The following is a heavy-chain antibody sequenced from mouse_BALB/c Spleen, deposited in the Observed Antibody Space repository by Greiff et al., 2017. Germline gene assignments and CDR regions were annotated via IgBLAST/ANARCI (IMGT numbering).Heavy chain of an antibody. V-gene: IGHV14-3*02. D-gene: IGHD1-1*01. CDR3: ARTIYYYGSSYEGFYWYFDV. CDR1: GFNIKDTY. Sequence: VHVKQSGAELVKPGASVKLSCTASGFNIKDTYMHWVKQRPEQGLEWIGRIDPANGNTKYDPKFQGKATITADTSSNTAYLQLSSLTSEDTAVYYCARTIYYYGSSYEGFYWYFDVWGAGTTVTVSS. CDR2: IDPANGNT. J-gene: IGHJ1*01.